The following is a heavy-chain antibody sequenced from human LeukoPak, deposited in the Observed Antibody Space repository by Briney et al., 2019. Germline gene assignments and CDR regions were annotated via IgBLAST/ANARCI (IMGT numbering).Heavy chain of an antibody. J-gene: IGHJ6*03. Sequence: ASVKVSCKASGYTFTSYDINWVRQATGQGLEWMGWMNPNRGNTGYAQKFQGRVTITRNTSISTAYMELSSLRSEDTAVYYCARTPNYYYMDVWGKGTTVTVSS. CDR1: GYTFTSYD. V-gene: IGHV1-8*03. CDR2: MNPNRGNT. CDR3: ARTPNYYYMDV.